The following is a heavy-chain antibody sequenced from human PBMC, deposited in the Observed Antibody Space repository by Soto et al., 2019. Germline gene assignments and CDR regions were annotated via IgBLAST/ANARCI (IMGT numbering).Heavy chain of an antibody. D-gene: IGHD5-18*01. J-gene: IGHJ4*02. CDR2: TRNKANSYTT. CDR1: GFTFSDHY. Sequence: EVQLVESGGGLVQPGGSLRLSCAASGFTFSDHYMDWVRQAPGKGLEWVGRTRNKANSYTTEYAASVKGRFTISSDDSKNSLYLQMNSLKTEDTAVYYCAGRGYSYALDYWGQGTLVTVSS. CDR3: AGRGYSYALDY. V-gene: IGHV3-72*01.